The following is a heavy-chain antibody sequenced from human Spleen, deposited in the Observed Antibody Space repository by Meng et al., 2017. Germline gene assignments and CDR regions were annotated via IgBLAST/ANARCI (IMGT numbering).Heavy chain of an antibody. CDR2: INTYNGNP. CDR1: GYTFTSYA. J-gene: IGHJ4*02. V-gene: IGHV7-4-1*02. D-gene: IGHD6-13*01. Sequence: QVQRVQSGSEFKKPGASVQVSCKASGYTFTSYAINWLRQAPGQGLGWMGWINTYNGNPTYAQDFTGRFVFSLDTSVSTAYLQISGLKAEDTAVYYCARHRSSSWSDYWGQGTLVTASS. CDR3: ARHRSSSWSDY.